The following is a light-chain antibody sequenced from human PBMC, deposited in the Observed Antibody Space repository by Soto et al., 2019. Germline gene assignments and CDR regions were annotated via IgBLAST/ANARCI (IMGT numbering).Light chain of an antibody. Sequence: DIQMTQSPSSLSASVGDRVTITCRASQSISNYLNWYRQKPGKAPNLLIYAASSLQSGVPSRFSVSASGTEFTLTISSLQPEDFATYYCQQSYSSPFTFGGGTKVEI. CDR2: AAS. CDR1: QSISNY. CDR3: QQSYSSPFT. V-gene: IGKV1-39*01. J-gene: IGKJ4*01.